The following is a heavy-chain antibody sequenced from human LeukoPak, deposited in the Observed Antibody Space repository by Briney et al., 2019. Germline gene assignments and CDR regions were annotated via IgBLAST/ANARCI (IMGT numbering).Heavy chain of an antibody. CDR3: AREIGMGAFDYYYCGMDV. V-gene: IGHV1-46*01. CDR1: GYTFTNYY. CDR2: IDPSGGST. J-gene: IGHJ6*02. Sequence: GASVKVSCKASGYTFTNYYMHWVRQAPGQGLEWMGIIDPSGGSTSYAQKFQGRVTMTRDTSTSTVYMELSSLRSEDTAVYYCAREIGMGAFDYYYCGMDVWGQGTTVTVSS. D-gene: IGHD3-16*01.